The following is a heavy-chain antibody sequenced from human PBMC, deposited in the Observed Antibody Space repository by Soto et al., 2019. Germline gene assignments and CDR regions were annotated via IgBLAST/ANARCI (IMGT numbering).Heavy chain of an antibody. CDR3: ARGVSDYYGSGSYGWFDP. J-gene: IGHJ5*02. V-gene: IGHV1-2*04. CDR1: GYTFTGYY. CDR2: INPNSGGT. D-gene: IGHD3-10*01. Sequence: ASVKVSCKASGYTFTGYYMHWVRQAPGQGLEWMGWINPNSGGTNYAQKFQGWVTMTRDTSISTAYMELSRLRSDDTAVDYCARGVSDYYGSGSYGWFDPWGQGTLVTVSS.